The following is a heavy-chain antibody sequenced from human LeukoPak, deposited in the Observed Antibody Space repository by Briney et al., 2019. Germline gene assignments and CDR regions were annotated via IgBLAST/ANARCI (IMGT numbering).Heavy chain of an antibody. Sequence: GASVKVSCKASGYTFTGYYMHWVRQAPGQGLEWMGWINPNSGGTNYAQKFQGRVTMTRDTSISTAYMELTRLTSDDTAVYSCATIEGRAGTDWGQGTLVTVSS. CDR2: INPNSGGT. V-gene: IGHV1-2*02. J-gene: IGHJ4*02. CDR3: ATIEGRAGTD. D-gene: IGHD6-19*01. CDR1: GYTFTGYY.